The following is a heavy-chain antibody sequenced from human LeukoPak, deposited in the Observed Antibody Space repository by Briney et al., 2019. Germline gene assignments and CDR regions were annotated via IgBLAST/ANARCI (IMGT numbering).Heavy chain of an antibody. CDR3: ARASNVRIVVVPAAIDFSDTDTQTHFDY. J-gene: IGHJ4*02. D-gene: IGHD2-2*02. CDR2: INHSGST. Sequence: SETLSLTCAVYGGSFSGYYWSWIRQPPGKGLEWIGEINHSGSTNYNPSLKSRVTISVDTSKNQFSLKLSSVTAADTAVYYCARASNVRIVVVPAAIDFSDTDTQTHFDYWGQGTLVTVSS. V-gene: IGHV4-34*01. CDR1: GGSFSGYY.